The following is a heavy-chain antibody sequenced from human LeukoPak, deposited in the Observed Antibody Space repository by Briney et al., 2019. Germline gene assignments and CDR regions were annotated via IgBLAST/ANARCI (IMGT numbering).Heavy chain of an antibody. D-gene: IGHD3-3*01. Sequence: GRSLRLSCAASGFTFSSYAMHWVRQAPGKGLEWVAVISYDGSNKYYADSVKGRFTISRDNSKNTLYLQMNSLRAEDTAVYYCARPYDFWSGYYPPPYDAFDIWGQGTMVTVSS. J-gene: IGHJ3*02. V-gene: IGHV3-30-3*01. CDR2: ISYDGSNK. CDR1: GFTFSSYA. CDR3: ARPYDFWSGYYPPPYDAFDI.